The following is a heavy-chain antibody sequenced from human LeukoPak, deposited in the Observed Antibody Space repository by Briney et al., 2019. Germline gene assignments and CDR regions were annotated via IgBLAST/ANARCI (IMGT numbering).Heavy chain of an antibody. CDR3: AGDLSWIFGFDP. J-gene: IGHJ5*02. CDR2: IYYSGST. Sequence: SETLSLTCTVSGGSISSSSYYWGWIRQPPGKGLEWIGSIYYSGSTYYNPSLKSRITISVDTSKNQFSVKLSSVTAADTAAYYCAGDLSWIFGFDPWGQGTLVTVSS. D-gene: IGHD3-3*01. CDR1: GGSISSSSYY. V-gene: IGHV4-39*07.